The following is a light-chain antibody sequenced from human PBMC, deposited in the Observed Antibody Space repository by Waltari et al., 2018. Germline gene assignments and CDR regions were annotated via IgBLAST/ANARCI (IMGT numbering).Light chain of an antibody. V-gene: IGLV3-1*01. CDR3: QAWDNVPHVV. CDR1: KLGDKY. J-gene: IGLJ2*01. Sequence: SYELTQPPSVSVSPGQTASITCSGDKLGDKYACWYQQKPGQSPLLVVYQDTKRPSGIPDRFSGSKSGDTASLTITGTQAMDEADYYCQAWDNVPHVVFGGGTKLTV. CDR2: QDT.